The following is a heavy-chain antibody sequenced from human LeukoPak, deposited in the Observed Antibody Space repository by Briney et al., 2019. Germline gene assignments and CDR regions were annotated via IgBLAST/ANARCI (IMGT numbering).Heavy chain of an antibody. CDR1: GFTFRDYW. D-gene: IGHD6-13*01. CDR3: ARAGGTSWADC. V-gene: IGHV3-7*01. Sequence: GGSLGLSCEASGFTFRDYWMTWVRQAPGKGLEWVANVKQDGTEKFYVDSVKGRFTISRDNGKNSLYLQMNSLRVEDTAIYYCARAGGTSWADCWGQGTLVTVSS. J-gene: IGHJ4*02. CDR2: VKQDGTEK.